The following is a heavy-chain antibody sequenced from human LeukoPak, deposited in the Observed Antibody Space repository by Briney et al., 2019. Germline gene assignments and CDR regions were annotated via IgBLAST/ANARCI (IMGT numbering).Heavy chain of an antibody. J-gene: IGHJ6*02. D-gene: IGHD6-13*01. Sequence: PGGSLRLSCAASGFTFGSYWMSWVRQAPGKGLEWVANIKQDGSEKYYVDSVEGRFTISRDNAKNSLYLQMNSLRAEDTAVYYCARVYGYSSSWYDYYGMDVWGQGTTVTVSS. V-gene: IGHV3-7*01. CDR1: GFTFGSYW. CDR3: ARVYGYSSSWYDYYGMDV. CDR2: IKQDGSEK.